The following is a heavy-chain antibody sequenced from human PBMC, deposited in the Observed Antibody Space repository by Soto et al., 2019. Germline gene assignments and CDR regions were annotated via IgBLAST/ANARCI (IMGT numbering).Heavy chain of an antibody. Sequence: QVQLVESGGGVVQPGRSLRLSCAASGFTFSSYGMHWVRQAPGKGLEWVAVISYDGSNKYYADSVKGRFTISRDNSKNTLYLQMNSLRAEDTAVYYCAKGPAIGLVAAAMNYYYGMDVLGQGTTVTVSS. D-gene: IGHD2-2*01. V-gene: IGHV3-30*18. CDR3: AKGPAIGLVAAAMNYYYGMDV. CDR2: ISYDGSNK. J-gene: IGHJ6*02. CDR1: GFTFSSYG.